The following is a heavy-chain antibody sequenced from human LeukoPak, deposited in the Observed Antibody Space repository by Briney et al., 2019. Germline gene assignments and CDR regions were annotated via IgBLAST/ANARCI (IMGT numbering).Heavy chain of an antibody. Sequence: SETLSLTCAVYGGSFSGYYWSWIRQPPGKGLEWIGEINHSGSTDYNPSLKSRVTISVDTSKNQFSLKLSSVTAADTAVYYCARGLYYFDYWGQGTLVTVSS. J-gene: IGHJ4*02. CDR1: GGSFSGYY. CDR3: ARGLYYFDY. CDR2: INHSGST. V-gene: IGHV4-34*01.